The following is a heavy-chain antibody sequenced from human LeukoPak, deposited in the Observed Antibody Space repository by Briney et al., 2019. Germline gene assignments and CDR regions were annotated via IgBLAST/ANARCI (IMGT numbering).Heavy chain of an antibody. CDR3: ASYNWNDGFFEY. CDR2: ISSSGSII. V-gene: IGHV3-48*02. J-gene: IGHJ4*02. CDR1: GVTFSTYS. Sequence: GGSLRLSCAASGVTFSTYSMNWVRQAPGKGLEWLSYISSSGSIIYYADSVKGRFTISRDNAKNSLYLQMNSLRDEDTAVYYCASYNWNDGFFEYWGQGTLVTVSS. D-gene: IGHD1-20*01.